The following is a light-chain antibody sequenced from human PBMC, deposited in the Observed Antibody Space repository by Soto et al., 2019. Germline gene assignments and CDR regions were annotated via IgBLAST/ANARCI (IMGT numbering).Light chain of an antibody. CDR1: SSDLGSYNL. J-gene: IGLJ3*02. V-gene: IGLV2-23*01. Sequence: QSALTQPASVSGSPGQSIPISCTGTSSDLGSYNLVSWYQQHPGKAPKLMIYEGSKRPSGVSNRFSGSKSGNTASLTISGLQAEDEADYYCCAYRVFGGGTKLTVL. CDR2: EGS. CDR3: CAYRV.